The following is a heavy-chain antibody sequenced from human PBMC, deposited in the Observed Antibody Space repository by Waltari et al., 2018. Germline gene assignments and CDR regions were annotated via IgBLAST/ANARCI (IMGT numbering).Heavy chain of an antibody. CDR1: GGSLRGYY. V-gene: IGHV4-34*02. CDR3: VRLEDCSGPGGNCYSGDSFALDV. J-gene: IGHJ6*02. CDR2: INHNGNR. Sequence: QVQLQQWGAGSLPPSETLSLTCAFPGGSLRGYYCGGIRQPTGKGLEWIGEINHNGNRNYNPSLRSRVTMLIDTSRSQFALKVNSVTAADTAVYYCVRLEDCSGPGGNCYSGDSFALDVWGQGTTVTVSS. D-gene: IGHD2-15*01.